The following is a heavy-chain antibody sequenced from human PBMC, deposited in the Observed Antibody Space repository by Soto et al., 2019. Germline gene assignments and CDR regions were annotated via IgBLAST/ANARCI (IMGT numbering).Heavy chain of an antibody. J-gene: IGHJ4*02. Sequence: QVHLVQSGAEVKKPGASVKVSCTASDYTFTNFGISWVRQAPGQGLEWMGWISAYNGNTNYAQNFQGRDTMTADTSTGTAYMELRSLRSDETAVYYCARGGAPIDSWGQGTLVTVPS. CDR1: DYTFTNFG. V-gene: IGHV1-18*01. CDR3: ARGGAPIDS. D-gene: IGHD3-16*01. CDR2: ISAYNGNT.